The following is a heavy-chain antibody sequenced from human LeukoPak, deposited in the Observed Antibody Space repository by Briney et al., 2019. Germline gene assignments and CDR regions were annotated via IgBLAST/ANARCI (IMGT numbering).Heavy chain of an antibody. Sequence: GASVKVSCKASGYTFTGYYMHWVRQAPGQGLEWMGWINPNSGGTNYAQKFQGRVTMTRDTSISTAYMELSRLRSDDTAVYYCARGGTRYGSGSYFDWFDPWGQGTLVTVSS. CDR1: GYTFTGYY. CDR3: ARGGTRYGSGSYFDWFDP. V-gene: IGHV1-2*02. D-gene: IGHD3-10*01. J-gene: IGHJ5*02. CDR2: INPNSGGT.